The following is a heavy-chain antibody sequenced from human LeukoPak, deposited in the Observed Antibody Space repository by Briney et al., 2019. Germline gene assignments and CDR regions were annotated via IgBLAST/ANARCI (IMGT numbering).Heavy chain of an antibody. D-gene: IGHD6-19*01. CDR1: GGSISSYY. J-gene: IGHJ4*02. CDR3: VRDFPGYSSGWPSWFDY. Sequence: PSETLSLTCTVSGGSISSYYWSWIRQPAGKGLEWIGRIYTSGSTNYNPSLKSRVTISVDKSKNQFSLKLSSVTAADTAVYYCVRDFPGYSSGWPSWFDYWGQGTLVTVSS. V-gene: IGHV4-4*07. CDR2: IYTSGST.